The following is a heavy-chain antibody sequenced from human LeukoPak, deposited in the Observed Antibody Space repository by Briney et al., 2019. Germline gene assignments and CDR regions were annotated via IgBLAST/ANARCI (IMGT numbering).Heavy chain of an antibody. Sequence: SVKVSCKASGGTFGSYSINWVRQAPGQGLEWMGGIIPIFGRANYAQKFQGRVTITADSSTSTAYMEVSSLRSEDTAVYYCARAVVVARGLMAYFDYWGQGTLVTVSS. V-gene: IGHV1-69*06. CDR1: GGTFGSYS. CDR3: ARAVVVARGLMAYFDY. D-gene: IGHD3-10*01. J-gene: IGHJ4*02. CDR2: IIPIFGRA.